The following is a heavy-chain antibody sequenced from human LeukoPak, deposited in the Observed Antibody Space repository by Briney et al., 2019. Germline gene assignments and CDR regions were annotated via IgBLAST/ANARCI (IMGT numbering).Heavy chain of an antibody. D-gene: IGHD2-21*01. CDR1: GFTFSRYS. V-gene: IGHV3-21*01. J-gene: IGHJ4*02. Sequence: PGGSLRLSCAASGFTFSRYSMNWVRQAPGKGLEWVSSISDTGYYIYYADSVKGRFTISRDNAKNSLSLQMNNLRADDTGIYYCANHFACGATTCPSFDHWGQGTLVTVSS. CDR2: ISDTGYYI. CDR3: ANHFACGATTCPSFDH.